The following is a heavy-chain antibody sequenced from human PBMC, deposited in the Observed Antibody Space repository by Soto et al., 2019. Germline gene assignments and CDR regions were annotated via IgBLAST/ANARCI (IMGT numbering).Heavy chain of an antibody. D-gene: IGHD3-22*01. V-gene: IGHV1-58*02. Sequence: SVKVSCKASGFTFTSSAMQWVRQARGQRLEWIGWIVVGSGNTNYAQKFQERVTITRGMSTSTAYMELSSLRSEDTAVYYCAAEKNYYDSSGYPEYWGQGTLVTVSS. CDR3: AAEKNYYDSSGYPEY. CDR1: GFTFTSSA. J-gene: IGHJ4*02. CDR2: IVVGSGNT.